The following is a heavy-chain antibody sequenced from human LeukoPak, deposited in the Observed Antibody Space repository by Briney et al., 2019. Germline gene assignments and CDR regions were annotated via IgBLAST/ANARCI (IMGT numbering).Heavy chain of an antibody. CDR2: INSDGSST. V-gene: IGHV3-74*01. Sequence: GGSLRLSCAASGFTFSSYWMHWVRQAPGKGLVWVSRINSDGSSTSYADSVKGRFTISRDNAKNSLYLQMNSLRAEDTALYYCAKDTSGYYFAAFDIWGQGTMVTVSS. CDR3: AKDTSGYYFAAFDI. CDR1: GFTFSSYW. D-gene: IGHD3-22*01. J-gene: IGHJ3*02.